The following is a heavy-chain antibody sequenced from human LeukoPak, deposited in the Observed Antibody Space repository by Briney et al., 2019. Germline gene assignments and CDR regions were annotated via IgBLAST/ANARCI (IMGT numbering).Heavy chain of an antibody. V-gene: IGHV3-74*01. CDR1: GFTFSSYA. CDR2: IKGDGSST. Sequence: GGSLRLSWAASGFTFSSYAMHWVRQAPGKGLVWVARIKGDGSSTRHADSMKGRFTISRDNAKNTLYLQMNSLRDEDTAVYYCVREGLECSGSSCQRAAFDYWGQGTLVTVSS. D-gene: IGHD2-2*01. J-gene: IGHJ4*02. CDR3: VREGLECSGSSCQRAAFDY.